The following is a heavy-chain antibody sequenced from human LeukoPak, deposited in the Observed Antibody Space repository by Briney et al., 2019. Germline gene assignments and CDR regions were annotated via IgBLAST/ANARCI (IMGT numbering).Heavy chain of an antibody. Sequence: GGSLRLSCAATGFTFSSYWMHWVRQVPGKGLVWVARINPGGSSITYADPVKGRFTISRDNAKNTLYLQMDSLRAEDTGVYYCARSNQADDYWGQGTLVTVSS. CDR2: INPGGSSI. V-gene: IGHV3-74*01. CDR3: ARSNQADDY. D-gene: IGHD1-14*01. J-gene: IGHJ4*02. CDR1: GFTFSSYW.